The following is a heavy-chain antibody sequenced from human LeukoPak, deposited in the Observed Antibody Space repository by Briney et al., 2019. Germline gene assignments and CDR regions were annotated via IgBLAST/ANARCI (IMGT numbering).Heavy chain of an antibody. D-gene: IGHD2-2*03. CDR2: IYHSGST. CDR3: VRGHRGYCSSTSCYRYFDY. CDR1: GGSISSGGYS. V-gene: IGHV4-30-2*01. J-gene: IGHJ4*02. Sequence: PSQTLSLTCAVSGGSISSGGYSWSWIRQPPGKGLEWIGYIYHSGSTYYNPSLKSRVTISVDRSKNQFSLKLSSVTAADAAVYYCVRGHRGYCSSTSCYRYFDYWGQGTLVTVSS.